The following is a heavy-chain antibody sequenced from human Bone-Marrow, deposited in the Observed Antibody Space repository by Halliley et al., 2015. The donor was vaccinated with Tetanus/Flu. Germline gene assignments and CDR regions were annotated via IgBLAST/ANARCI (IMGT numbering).Heavy chain of an antibody. CDR2: ISGSGGST. CDR3: VKSHRVTIFGLGHDAFDL. Sequence: ISGSGGSTYYADSVKGRFTISRDNPKNTLYLQMDRLRAEDTAVYYCVKSHRVTIFGLGHDAFDLWGQGTMVTVSS. J-gene: IGHJ3*01. V-gene: IGHV3-23*01. D-gene: IGHD3-3*01.